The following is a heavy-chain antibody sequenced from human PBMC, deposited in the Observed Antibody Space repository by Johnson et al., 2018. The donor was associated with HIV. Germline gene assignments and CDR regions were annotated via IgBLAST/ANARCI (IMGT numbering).Heavy chain of an antibody. J-gene: IGHJ3*02. D-gene: IGHD1-26*01. CDR1: GFTFSSYG. CDR3: ARADRDSGTYHDAFDI. Sequence: VHLVESGGGVVQPGGSLRLSCAASGFTFSSYGMHWVRQAPGKGLEWVSGISWNSGSIGYADSVKGRFTISRDNAKNSLYLQMNSLTVEDTALYYCARADRDSGTYHDAFDIWGQGTVVTVSS. V-gene: IGHV3-9*01. CDR2: ISWNSGSI.